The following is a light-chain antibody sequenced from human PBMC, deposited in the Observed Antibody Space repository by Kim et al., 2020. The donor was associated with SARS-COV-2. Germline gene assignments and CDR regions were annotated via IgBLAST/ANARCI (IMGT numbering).Light chain of an antibody. V-gene: IGKV3-15*01. J-gene: IGKJ1*01. Sequence: PGERATLSCRASQSVSSNLAWYQQKPGQAPRLLIYGASTRATGIPVRFSGSGSGAEFALTISSLQSEDFAVYYCQQYNNWPQTFGQGTKVDIK. CDR2: GAS. CDR3: QQYNNWPQT. CDR1: QSVSSN.